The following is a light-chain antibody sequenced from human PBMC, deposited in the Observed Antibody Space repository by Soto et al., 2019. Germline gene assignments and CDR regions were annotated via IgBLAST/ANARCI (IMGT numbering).Light chain of an antibody. Sequence: DIQMTQSPSSLSASVGDRVTITCRASQSISSYLNWYQQKPGKAPKLLIYAASSLQSGVPSRFSGSGSGTDFTLTISSLQPEEFATYYCQQSDSTPFTLGPGTKVDT. CDR2: AAS. CDR3: QQSDSTPFT. CDR1: QSISSY. V-gene: IGKV1-39*01. J-gene: IGKJ3*01.